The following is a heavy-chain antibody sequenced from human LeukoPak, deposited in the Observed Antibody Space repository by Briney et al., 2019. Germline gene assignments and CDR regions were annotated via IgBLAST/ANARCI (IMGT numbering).Heavy chain of an antibody. J-gene: IGHJ4*02. CDR1: GYTFTSYG. D-gene: IGHD3-22*01. CDR3: AKDLYDSSGYYSGYFDY. V-gene: IGHV1-18*01. CDR2: ITAYNDNT. Sequence: ASVKVSCKASGYTFTSYGISWVRQAPGQGLEWMGWITAYNDNTYYAQKLQGRVTMTTDTSTSTAYTELRSLRSEDTAVYYCAKDLYDSSGYYSGYFDYWGQGTLVTVSS.